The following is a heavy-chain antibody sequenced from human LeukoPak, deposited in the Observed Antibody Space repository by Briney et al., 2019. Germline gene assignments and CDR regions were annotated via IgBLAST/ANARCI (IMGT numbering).Heavy chain of an antibody. V-gene: IGHV1-46*01. Sequence: GASVKVSCKASGYTFTHYYIHWVRQAPGQGLECMGIINPSGGSTSYAQKFQGRVTMTRDTSTSTVYMELSSLRSEDTAVYYCARDVGYGMDVWGQGTTVTVSS. CDR3: ARDVGYGMDV. CDR1: GYTFTHYY. CDR2: INPSGGST. J-gene: IGHJ6*02.